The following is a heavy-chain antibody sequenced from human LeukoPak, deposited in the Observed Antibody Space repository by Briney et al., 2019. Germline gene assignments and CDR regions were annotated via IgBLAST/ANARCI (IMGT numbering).Heavy chain of an antibody. D-gene: IGHD6-19*01. J-gene: IGHJ4*02. V-gene: IGHV3-21*01. CDR3: ASPLRIAVAGSDYGW. CDR2: ISSSSSRI. CDR1: GFTFSSYS. Sequence: GGSLRLSCAASGFTFSSYSMNWVRQAPGKGLEWVSSISSSSSRIYYADSVKGRFTISRDNAKNSLYLQMNSLRAEDTAVYYCASPLRIAVAGSDYGWWGQGTLVTVSS.